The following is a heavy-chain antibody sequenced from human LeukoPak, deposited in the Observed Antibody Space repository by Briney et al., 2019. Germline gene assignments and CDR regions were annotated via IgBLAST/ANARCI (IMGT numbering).Heavy chain of an antibody. CDR1: GFAFSSYA. Sequence: GGSLRLSCSASGFAFSSYAMHWVRQAPGKGLEYVSAISSNGGSTYYADSVKGRFTISRDNSKNPLYLQMSSLRAEDTAVYYCVKGLTYGYFWGSYRFFLGDYWGQGTLVTVSS. V-gene: IGHV3-64D*09. J-gene: IGHJ4*02. CDR3: VKGLTYGYFWGSYRFFLGDY. CDR2: ISSNGGST. D-gene: IGHD3-16*02.